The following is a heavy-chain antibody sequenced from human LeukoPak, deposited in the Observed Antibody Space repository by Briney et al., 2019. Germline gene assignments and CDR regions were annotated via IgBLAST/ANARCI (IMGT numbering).Heavy chain of an antibody. CDR2: IYTSGST. CDR1: GGSISSSSYY. J-gene: IGHJ6*03. D-gene: IGHD6-19*01. V-gene: IGHV4-61*02. CDR3: ARGYSSGWNYYYYYMDV. Sequence: PSETLSLTCTVSGGSISSSSYYWGWIRQPPGKGLERIGRIYTSGSTNYNPSLKSRVTISVDTSKNQFSLKLSSVTAADTAVYYCARGYSSGWNYYYYYMDVWGKGTTVTVSS.